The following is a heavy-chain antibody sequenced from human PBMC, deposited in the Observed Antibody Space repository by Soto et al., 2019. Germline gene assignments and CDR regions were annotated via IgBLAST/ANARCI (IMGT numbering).Heavy chain of an antibody. V-gene: IGHV4-34*01. J-gene: IGHJ4*02. Sequence: QVQLQQWGAGLLKPSETLSLTCAVYGGSFSGYYWSWIRQPPGKGLEWIGEINHSGSTNYNPSLKSRVPISVDTSKDQFSLKLSSVTAAGRAVYYCARGSGYYDIFTGYYDAYWGQGTLVTVSS. CDR1: GGSFSGYY. D-gene: IGHD3-9*01. CDR2: INHSGST. CDR3: ARGSGYYDIFTGYYDAY.